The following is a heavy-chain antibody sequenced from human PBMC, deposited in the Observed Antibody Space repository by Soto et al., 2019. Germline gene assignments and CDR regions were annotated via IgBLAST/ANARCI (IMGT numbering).Heavy chain of an antibody. V-gene: IGHV3-30*18. J-gene: IGHJ4*02. CDR2: ISYDGSNK. CDR1: GFTFSNYD. CDR3: AKAAATYYCSGGYCYNYYFDS. D-gene: IGHD2-15*01. Sequence: PWGSLRLSCAASGFTFSNYDMHWVRQAPGKGLEWVAVISYDGSNKYYADSVRGRFTISRDNSKNTLYLQMNSLRADDTAVYYCAKAAATYYCSGGYCYNYYFDSWGQGTLVTVSS.